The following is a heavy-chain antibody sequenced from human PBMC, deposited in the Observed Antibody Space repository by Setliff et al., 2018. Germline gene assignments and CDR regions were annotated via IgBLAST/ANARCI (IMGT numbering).Heavy chain of an antibody. J-gene: IGHJ4*02. Sequence: ASVKVSCKPSGFRFTSFGFSWGRQAPGQGLEWMGWISPYSGETNYAQKFQDRLTVTADTSSKTTYMELRSLTSDDTAVYFCTRSRAPIVVLAADFYLCGQGTLVTVSS. V-gene: IGHV1-18*01. CDR1: GFRFTSFG. D-gene: IGHD2-15*01. CDR3: TRSRAPIVVLAADFYL. CDR2: ISPYSGET.